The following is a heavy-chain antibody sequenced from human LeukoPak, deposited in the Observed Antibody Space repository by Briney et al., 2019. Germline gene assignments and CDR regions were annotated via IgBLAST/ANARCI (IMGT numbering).Heavy chain of an antibody. CDR1: WFTFSCYL. V-gene: IGHV3-7*01. CDR2: IKQDGSEK. CDR3: ASIVEEFGELLYDY. D-gene: IGHD3-10*01. Sequence: GSLRLSWAVSWFTFSCYLMSLGRQAPGGGVGWGGNIKQDGSEKYYADSVKGRFTISRDNTKNSLYLQMNSLRAEDTAVYYCASIVEEFGELLYDYWGQGTLVTVSS. J-gene: IGHJ4*02.